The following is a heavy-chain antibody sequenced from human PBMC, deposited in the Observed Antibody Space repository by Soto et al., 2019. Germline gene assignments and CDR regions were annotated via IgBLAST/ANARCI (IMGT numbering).Heavy chain of an antibody. V-gene: IGHV4-59*01. CDR1: GGSISSYY. D-gene: IGHD3-10*01. Sequence: PSETLSLTCTVSGGSISSYYCSWIRQPPGKGLEWIGYIYYSGSTNYNPSLKSRVTISVDTSKNQSSLKLSSVTAADTAVYYRARDTEMVRGVMDYYYYGMDVWGQGITVTVSS. J-gene: IGHJ6*02. CDR3: ARDTEMVRGVMDYYYYGMDV. CDR2: IYYSGST.